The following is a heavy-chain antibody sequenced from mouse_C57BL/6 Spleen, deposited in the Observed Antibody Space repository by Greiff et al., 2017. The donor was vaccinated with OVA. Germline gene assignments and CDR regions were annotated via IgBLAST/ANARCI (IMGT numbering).Heavy chain of an antibody. V-gene: IGHV14-3*01. Sequence: EVKLQESVAELVRPGASVKLSCTASGFNIKNTYMHWVKQRPEQGLEWIGRIDPANGNTKYAPKFQGKATITADTSSNTAYLQLSSLTSEDTAIYYSATTYYSNYPYAMDYWGQGTSVTVSS. CDR1: GFNIKNTY. CDR2: IDPANGNT. J-gene: IGHJ4*01. CDR3: ATTYYSNYPYAMDY. D-gene: IGHD2-5*01.